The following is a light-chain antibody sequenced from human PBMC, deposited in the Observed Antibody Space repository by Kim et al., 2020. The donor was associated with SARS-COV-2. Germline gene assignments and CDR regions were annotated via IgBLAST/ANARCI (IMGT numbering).Light chain of an antibody. V-gene: IGLV4-69*01. J-gene: IGLJ3*02. CDR2: LNSDGSL. Sequence: SVKLTCTLSSGHSSYAIAWHQQQPEKGPRYLMKLNSDGSLSKGDGIPDRFSGSSSGAERYLTISSLQSEDEADYYCQTWGTGIRVFGGGTKLTVL. CDR1: SGHSSYA. CDR3: QTWGTGIRV.